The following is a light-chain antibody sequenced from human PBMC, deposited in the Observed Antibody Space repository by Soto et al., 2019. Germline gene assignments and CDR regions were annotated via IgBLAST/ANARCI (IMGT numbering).Light chain of an antibody. J-gene: IGKJ1*01. Sequence: EIVLTQSPATLSLSPGERATLSCRASQSVSSNLAWYQQKPGQAPRLLIYDASTRSTGIPARFSGSGSGTDFTLTISSLEPEDFAVYYCQQRGNWPLTFGQGTKVEIK. CDR3: QQRGNWPLT. CDR1: QSVSSN. V-gene: IGKV3-11*01. CDR2: DAS.